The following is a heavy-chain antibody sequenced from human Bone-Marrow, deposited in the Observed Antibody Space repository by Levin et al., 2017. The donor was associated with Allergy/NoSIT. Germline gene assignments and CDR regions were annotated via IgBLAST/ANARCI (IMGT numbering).Heavy chain of an antibody. Sequence: GASVKVSCKASGFTFTNYYMHWVRQAPGQGLQWMGLINPTGASSTYAQKFQGRVIMTRDTPTNTVYMDLGSLTSEDTAVYYCARGGNDPSDYDYYMDVWGKGTTVIVSS. CDR3: ARGGNDPSDYDYYMDV. D-gene: IGHD1-1*01. V-gene: IGHV1-46*03. J-gene: IGHJ6*03. CDR1: GFTFTNYY. CDR2: INPTGASS.